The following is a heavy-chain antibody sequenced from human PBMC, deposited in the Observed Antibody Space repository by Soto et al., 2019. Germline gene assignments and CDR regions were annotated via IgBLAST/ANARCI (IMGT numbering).Heavy chain of an antibody. J-gene: IGHJ3*02. D-gene: IGHD2-15*01. V-gene: IGHV3-21*01. Sequence: GGCMRLSCAACGVSFSSYRMNWARQAPGNGLEWVSSISSSSSYIYYADSVKVRFTISRDNAKNSLYLQMNSLRAEDTAVYYCARDLLDAFDIWGQGTMVTVSS. CDR2: ISSSSSYI. CDR1: GVSFSSYR. CDR3: ARDLLDAFDI.